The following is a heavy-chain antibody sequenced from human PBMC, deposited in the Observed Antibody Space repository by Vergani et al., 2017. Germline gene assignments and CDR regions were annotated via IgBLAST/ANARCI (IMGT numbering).Heavy chain of an antibody. J-gene: IGHJ4*02. Sequence: QVQLVESGGGVVQPGTSLRLSCAASGFIFKNHGMQWVRQAPGKGLEWVALIWDDGSKKNYGDSMKGRFTISRDNSKDTLYLEMNSLRGEDSAVYYCARMRLGGLDYWGQGTLVTVSS. V-gene: IGHV3-33*01. CDR3: ARMRLGGLDY. CDR1: GFIFKNHG. D-gene: IGHD3-16*01. CDR2: IWDDGSKK.